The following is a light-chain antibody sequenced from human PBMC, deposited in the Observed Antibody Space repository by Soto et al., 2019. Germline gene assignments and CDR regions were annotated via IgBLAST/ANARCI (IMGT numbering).Light chain of an antibody. CDR3: QQDYTTET. J-gene: IGKJ1*01. CDR1: QSASSSF. V-gene: IGKV3D-7*01. CDR2: DAS. Sequence: PGERVTLSCRASQSASSSFLTWYQQKPGQAPRLLLYDASTRATGIPARFSGSGSGTDFTLTISSLQPEDFAVYYCQQDYTTETFGQGTKVEIK.